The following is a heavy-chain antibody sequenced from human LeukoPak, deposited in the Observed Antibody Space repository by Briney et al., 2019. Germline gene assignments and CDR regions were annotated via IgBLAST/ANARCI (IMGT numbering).Heavy chain of an antibody. CDR3: AKDRPTYGSGSPIDF. J-gene: IGHJ4*02. D-gene: IGHD3-10*01. CDR2: VTGGGGST. V-gene: IGHV3-23*01. Sequence: GGSLRLFCAASGFMFSSFAMNWVRQAPGKGLEWLSAVTGGGGSTYYADSVKGRFTISRDNSRNTLYLQLNSLRAEDTALYFCAKDRPTYGSGSPIDFWGQGTLVTGSS. CDR1: GFMFSSFA.